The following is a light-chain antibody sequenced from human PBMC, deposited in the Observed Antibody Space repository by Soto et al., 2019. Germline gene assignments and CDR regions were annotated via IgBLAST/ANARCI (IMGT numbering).Light chain of an antibody. V-gene: IGLV2-8*01. CDR2: EVT. CDR3: SSYGGRNNYV. CDR1: NSDVGLYDY. J-gene: IGLJ1*01. Sequence: QSALTQPPSASGSPGQSVTISCTGTNSDVGLYDYVSWYQQHPGKAPKLMIYEVTKRPSGVPDRFSGSKSASTASLTVSGLQAEDEADYYCSSYGGRNNYVFGTGTKVTVL.